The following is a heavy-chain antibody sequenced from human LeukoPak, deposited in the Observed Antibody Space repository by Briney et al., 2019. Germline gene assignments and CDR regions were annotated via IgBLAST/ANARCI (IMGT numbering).Heavy chain of an antibody. CDR1: GGSISSYY. V-gene: IGHV4-59*12. Sequence: PSETLSLTCTVSGGSISSYYWSWIRQPPGKGLEWIGYIYYSGSTNYNPSLKSRVTISVDTSKNQFSLKLSSVTAADTAVYYCASLRPHLSGSSVTDREDLGDYWGQGTLVTVSS. J-gene: IGHJ4*02. D-gene: IGHD1-26*01. CDR3: ASLRPHLSGSSVTDREDLGDY. CDR2: IYYSGST.